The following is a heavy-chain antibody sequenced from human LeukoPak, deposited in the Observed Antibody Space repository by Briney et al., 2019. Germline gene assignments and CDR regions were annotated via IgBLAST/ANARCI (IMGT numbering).Heavy chain of an antibody. Sequence: GGSLRLSCAASGFTFSDHYMDWVRQAPGKGLEWVGRTRNKANSYTTEYAASVKGRFTISRDDSKNSLYLQMNSLRAEDTAVYYCARGRFWSGYDAFDIWGQGTMVTVSS. CDR1: GFTFSDHY. V-gene: IGHV3-72*01. D-gene: IGHD3-3*01. CDR2: TRNKANSYTT. CDR3: ARGRFWSGYDAFDI. J-gene: IGHJ3*02.